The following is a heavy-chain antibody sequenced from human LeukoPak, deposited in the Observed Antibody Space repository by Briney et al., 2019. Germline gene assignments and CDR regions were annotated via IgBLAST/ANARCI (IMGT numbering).Heavy chain of an antibody. V-gene: IGHV4-4*07. J-gene: IGHJ4*02. CDR2: IYSSGST. CDR3: ARDAKGARSFDY. Sequence: SETLSLTCTVSGDSISSYYWSWIRQPAGKGLEWIGRIYSSGSTNYNPSLKSRVTMSVGTSKTQFSLKLSSVTAADTAVYYCARDAKGARSFDYWGQGTLVTVSS. D-gene: IGHD4/OR15-4a*01. CDR1: GDSISSYY.